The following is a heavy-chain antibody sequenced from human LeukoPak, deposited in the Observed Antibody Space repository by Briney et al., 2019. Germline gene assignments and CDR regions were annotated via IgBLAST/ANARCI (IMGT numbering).Heavy chain of an antibody. D-gene: IGHD1-26*01. J-gene: IGHJ3*02. Sequence: ASVKVSCKASGYTFTGYYMHWVRQAPGQGLEWMGRINPNSGGTNYAQKFQGRVTMARDTSISTAYMELSRLRSDDTAVYYCARDGVGATAAFDIWGQGTMVTVSS. CDR1: GYTFTGYY. V-gene: IGHV1-2*06. CDR3: ARDGVGATAAFDI. CDR2: INPNSGGT.